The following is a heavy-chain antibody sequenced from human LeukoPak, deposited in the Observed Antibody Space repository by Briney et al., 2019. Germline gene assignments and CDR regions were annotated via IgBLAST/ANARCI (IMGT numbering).Heavy chain of an antibody. CDR1: GDSVSSSNYY. CDR3: ARLGVRWSTSCLYYFDY. V-gene: IGHV4-61*01. Sequence: PSETLSLTCAVSGDSVSSSNYYWSWIRQPPGKGLEWIGYIYYGGNTNYNPSLQSRVTISVDTSKNQFSLKLSSVTAADTAVYYCARLGVRWSTSCLYYFDYWGQGTLVTVSS. D-gene: IGHD2-2*01. J-gene: IGHJ4*02. CDR2: IYYGGNT.